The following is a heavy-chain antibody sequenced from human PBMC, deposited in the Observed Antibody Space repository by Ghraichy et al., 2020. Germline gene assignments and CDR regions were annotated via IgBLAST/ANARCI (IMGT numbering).Heavy chain of an antibody. D-gene: IGHD5-12*01. CDR1: GGSISSYY. V-gene: IGHV4-59*08. CDR3: ARQDRDSGYDYEDYFDY. J-gene: IGHJ4*02. Sequence: SETLSLTCTVSGGSISSYYWSWIRQPPGKGLEWIGYIYYSGSTNYNPSLKSRVTISVDTSKNQFSLKLSSVTAADTAVYYCARQDRDSGYDYEDYFDYWGQGTLVTVSS. CDR2: IYYSGST.